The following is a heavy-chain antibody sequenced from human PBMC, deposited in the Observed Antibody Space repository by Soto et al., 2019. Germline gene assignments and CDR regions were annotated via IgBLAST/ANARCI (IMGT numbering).Heavy chain of an antibody. D-gene: IGHD2-15*01. V-gene: IGHV3-15*01. J-gene: IGHJ6*03. CDR1: GFTFSNAW. Sequence: GGSLRLSCAASGFTFSNAWMSWVRQAPGKGLEWVGRIKSKTDGGITDYAAPVKGRFTISRDNSKNTLYLQMNSLKTEDTAVYYCTAKDCSGGSCYPYYYYYYMDVWGKGTTVTV. CDR2: IKSKTDGGIT. CDR3: TAKDCSGGSCYPYYYYYYMDV.